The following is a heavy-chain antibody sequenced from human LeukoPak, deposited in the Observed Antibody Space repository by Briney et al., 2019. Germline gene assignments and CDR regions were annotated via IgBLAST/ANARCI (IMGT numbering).Heavy chain of an antibody. V-gene: IGHV3-23*01. D-gene: IGHD5-12*01. CDR3: AKGAVGGYDY. J-gene: IGHJ4*02. CDR1: GFTFSSYT. CDR2: ISGSGGAT. Sequence: GGSLRLSCEASGFTFSSYTMTWVRQAPGKGLEWLSAISGSGGATYYADSVKGRFTISRDNSKNTLYLQMNSLRAEDTAVYYCAKGAVGGYDYWGQGTLVTISS.